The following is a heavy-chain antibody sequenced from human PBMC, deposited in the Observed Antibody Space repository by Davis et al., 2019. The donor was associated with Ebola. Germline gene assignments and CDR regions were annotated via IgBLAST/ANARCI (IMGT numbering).Heavy chain of an antibody. J-gene: IGHJ3*02. CDR1: GYSFTSYW. V-gene: IGHV5-51*01. CDR2: IYPGDSDT. CDR3: ARTTYYYDSSGYFGAFDI. Sequence: KVSCKGSGYSFTSYWIGWVRQMPGKGLEWMGIIYPGDSDTRYSPSFQGQVTISADKSISTAYLQWSSLKASDTAMYYCARTTYYYDSSGYFGAFDIWGQGTMVTVSS. D-gene: IGHD3-22*01.